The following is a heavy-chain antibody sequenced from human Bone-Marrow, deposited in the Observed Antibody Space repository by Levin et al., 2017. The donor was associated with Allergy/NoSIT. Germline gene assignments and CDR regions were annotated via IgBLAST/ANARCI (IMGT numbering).Heavy chain of an antibody. CDR2: ISAYYGNT. J-gene: IGHJ3*02. V-gene: IGHV1-18*01. D-gene: IGHD3-16*01. Sequence: PEASVKVSCKASGYTFNSYGYTWLRQAPGQGLEWMGWISAYYGNTTYTQKFQDRVTLTTDTSASTAYMELRSLRFDDTAIYYCARDFGDDSPDALDMWGQGTTVIVSS. CDR1: GYTFNSYG. CDR3: ARDFGDDSPDALDM.